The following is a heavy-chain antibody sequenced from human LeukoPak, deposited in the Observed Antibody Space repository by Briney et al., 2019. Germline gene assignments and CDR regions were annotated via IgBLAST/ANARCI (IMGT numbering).Heavy chain of an antibody. CDR2: ISGSGGRT. J-gene: IGHJ6*04. Sequence: GGSLRLSCAASGFTFSSYAMSCVPHAPREGQEGGSAISGSGGRTYYTHSVKGRFTISRDNSKNPLYLQMNSLRAEDTAVYYCARGEYCSSTSCLNYNYYYGMVVWGKGTTVTVSS. D-gene: IGHD2-2*01. CDR1: GFTFSSYA. V-gene: IGHV3-23*01. CDR3: ARGEYCSSTSCLNYNYYYGMVV.